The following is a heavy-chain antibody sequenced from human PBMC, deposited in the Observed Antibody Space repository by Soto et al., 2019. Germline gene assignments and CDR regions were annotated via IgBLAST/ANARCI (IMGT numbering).Heavy chain of an antibody. CDR3: ARVSSSWYGEIDY. Sequence: GASMKVSCKASGYTFTGYYMHWVRQAPGQGLEWMGWINPNSGGTNYAQKFQGWVTMTRDTSISTAYMELSRLRSDDTAVYYCARVSSSWYGEIDYWGQGTLVTVSS. J-gene: IGHJ4*02. CDR2: INPNSGGT. V-gene: IGHV1-2*04. D-gene: IGHD6-13*01. CDR1: GYTFTGYY.